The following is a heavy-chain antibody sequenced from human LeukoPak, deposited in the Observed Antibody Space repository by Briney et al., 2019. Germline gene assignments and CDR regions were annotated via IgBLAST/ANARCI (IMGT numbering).Heavy chain of an antibody. CDR3: ARGRYSSGWYVDYYYYYGMDV. J-gene: IGHJ6*02. CDR1: GFTFSSYW. V-gene: IGHV3-33*08. Sequence: GGSLRLSCAASGFTFSSYWMSWVRQAPGKGLEWVAVIWYDGSNKYYADSVKGRFTISRDNSKNTLYLQMNSLRAEDTAVYYCARGRYSSGWYVDYYYYYGMDVWGQGTTVTVSS. D-gene: IGHD6-19*01. CDR2: IWYDGSNK.